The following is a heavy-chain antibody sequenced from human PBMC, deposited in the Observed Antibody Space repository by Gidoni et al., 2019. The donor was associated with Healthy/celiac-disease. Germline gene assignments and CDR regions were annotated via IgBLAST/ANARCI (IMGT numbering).Heavy chain of an antibody. Sequence: VPLLPPVAAVHKPVDALRLSCKASGYSFTSYWISWVRQMPGKGLEWMGRIDPSDSYTNYSPSFQGHVTISADKSISTAYLQWSSLKASDTAMYYCARAWKPGYSSGLPGYWGQGTLVTVSS. CDR1: GYSFTSYW. D-gene: IGHD6-19*01. V-gene: IGHV5-10-1*03. CDR3: ARAWKPGYSSGLPGY. CDR2: IDPSDSYT. J-gene: IGHJ4*02.